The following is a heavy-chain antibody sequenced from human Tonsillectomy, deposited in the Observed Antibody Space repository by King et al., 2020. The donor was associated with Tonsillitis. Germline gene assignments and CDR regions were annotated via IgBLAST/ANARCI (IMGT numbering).Heavy chain of an antibody. CDR1: GFTFSGSA. Sequence: VQLVESGGGLVQPGGSLKLSCAASGFTFSGSAMHWVRQASGKGLEWVGRIRSKANSYATAYAASVKGRFTISRDDSKNTAYLQMNSLKTEDTAVYYCTTDDILTGYTHYYGMDVWGQGTTVTVSS. V-gene: IGHV3-73*02. CDR2: IRSKANSYAT. J-gene: IGHJ6*02. CDR3: TTDDILTGYTHYYGMDV. D-gene: IGHD3-9*01.